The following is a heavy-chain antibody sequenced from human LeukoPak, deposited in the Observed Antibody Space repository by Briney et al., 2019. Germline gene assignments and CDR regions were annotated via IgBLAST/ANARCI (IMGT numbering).Heavy chain of an antibody. CDR2: INPNSGGT. D-gene: IGHD4-17*01. CDR1: GYTFTGYY. J-gene: IGHJ4*02. V-gene: IGHV1-2*02. Sequence: ASVKVSCRASGYTFTGYYMHWVRQAPGQGLEWMGWINPNSGGTNYAQKFQGRVTMTRDTSICTAYMELSRLRSDDTAVYYCARDHNYGEIPDYWGQGTLVTVSS. CDR3: ARDHNYGEIPDY.